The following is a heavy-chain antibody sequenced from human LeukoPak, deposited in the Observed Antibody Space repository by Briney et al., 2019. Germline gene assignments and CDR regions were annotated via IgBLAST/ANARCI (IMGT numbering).Heavy chain of an antibody. J-gene: IGHJ5*02. CDR1: GFTFSGYY. CDR3: ARDGRQTRYSWNGEGRKNWFDP. Sequence: ASVKVSCKASGFTFSGYYMQWVRQAPGQGLEWMGIINPSDGSTKYAQKFQGRVTMTGDTSTSTVYMELCSLRSEDTAVYYCARDGRQTRYSWNGEGRKNWFDPWGQGTLVTVSS. D-gene: IGHD1-1*01. CDR2: INPSDGST. V-gene: IGHV1-46*01.